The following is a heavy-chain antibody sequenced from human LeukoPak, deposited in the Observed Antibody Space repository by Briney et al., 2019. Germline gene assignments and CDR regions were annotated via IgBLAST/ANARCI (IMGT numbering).Heavy chain of an antibody. V-gene: IGHV3-23*01. D-gene: IGHD3-10*01. J-gene: IGHJ4*02. CDR2: ISGSGATT. CDR1: GFTFSSYA. Sequence: GGSLRLSCAASGFTFSSYAMSWVRQAPGKGLEWVSAISGSGATTYYADSAKGRFTISRDKSNNTLYLQMNSLRAEDTAVYYCAKDYAYYYGSGIGGFEYWGQGTLVTVSS. CDR3: AKDYAYYYGSGIGGFEY.